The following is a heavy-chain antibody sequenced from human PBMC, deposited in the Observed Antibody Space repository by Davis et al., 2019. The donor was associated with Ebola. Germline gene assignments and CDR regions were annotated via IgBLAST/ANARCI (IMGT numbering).Heavy chain of an antibody. Sequence: GGSLRLSCTASGFTFGDYAMHWVRQAPGKGLEWVSLISGDGGSTYYADSVKGRFTISRDNAKNSLYLQMNSLRAEDTALYYCAKDSVYGMDVWGQGTTVTVSS. CDR2: ISGDGGST. CDR1: GFTFGDYA. J-gene: IGHJ6*02. V-gene: IGHV3-43*02. CDR3: AKDSVYGMDV.